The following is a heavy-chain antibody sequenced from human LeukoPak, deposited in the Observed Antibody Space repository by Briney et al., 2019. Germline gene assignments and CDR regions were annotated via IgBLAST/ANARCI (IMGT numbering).Heavy chain of an antibody. Sequence: SETLSLTCTVSGGSISSYYWSWIRQPPGKGLEWIGYIYYSGSTNYNPSLKSRVTISVDTSKNQFSLKLSSVTAADTAVYYCARGILWFGELFYYFDYWGQGTLVTVSS. V-gene: IGHV4-59*08. CDR1: GGSISSYY. CDR2: IYYSGST. D-gene: IGHD3-10*01. J-gene: IGHJ4*02. CDR3: ARGILWFGELFYYFDY.